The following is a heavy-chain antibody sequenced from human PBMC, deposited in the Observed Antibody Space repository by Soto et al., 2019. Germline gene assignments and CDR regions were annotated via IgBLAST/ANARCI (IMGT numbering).Heavy chain of an antibody. CDR1: GFTFDDYP. CDR2: ISWDGGST. J-gene: IGHJ4*02. Sequence: EVQLVESGGVVVQPGGSLRLSCAASGFTFDDYPMHWVRQAPGKGLEWVSLISWDGGSTYYADSVRGRFTISRDNSKNSLYLQMNSLRTEDTALYYCAKGGYFDLFDGGNPDYWGQGTLVTVSS. D-gene: IGHD3-9*01. V-gene: IGHV3-43*01. CDR3: AKGGYFDLFDGGNPDY.